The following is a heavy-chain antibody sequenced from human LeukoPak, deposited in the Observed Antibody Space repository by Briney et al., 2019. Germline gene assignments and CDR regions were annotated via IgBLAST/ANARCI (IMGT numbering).Heavy chain of an antibody. V-gene: IGHV1-46*01. J-gene: IGHJ4*02. CDR1: GYTFTTYY. CDR3: AKALTNHNSFEPFTYYYGSGSYYPDY. D-gene: IGHD3-10*01. CDR2: INPSGGST. Sequence: ASVKVSCKASGYTFTTYYMHWVRQAPGQGLEWMGIINPSGGSTSYAQKFQGRVPMTRDTSTSTVYMELSSLRSEDTAVYYCAKALTNHNSFEPFTYYYGSGSYYPDYWGQGTLVTVSS.